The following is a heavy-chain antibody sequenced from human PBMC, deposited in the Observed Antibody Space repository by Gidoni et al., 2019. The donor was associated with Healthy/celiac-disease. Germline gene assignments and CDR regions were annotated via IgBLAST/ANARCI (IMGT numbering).Heavy chain of an antibody. CDR2: ISSSSSTI. CDR3: ARDPDYGDSFDY. Sequence: EVQLVESGGGLVQPGGSMRLPCAASGFTFSSYSRNWVRQAPGKGLEWVSYISSSSSTIYYADSVKGRFTISRDNAKNSLYLQMNSLRAEDTAVYYCARDPDYGDSFDYWGQGTLVTVSS. J-gene: IGHJ4*02. CDR1: GFTFSSYS. D-gene: IGHD4-17*01. V-gene: IGHV3-48*01.